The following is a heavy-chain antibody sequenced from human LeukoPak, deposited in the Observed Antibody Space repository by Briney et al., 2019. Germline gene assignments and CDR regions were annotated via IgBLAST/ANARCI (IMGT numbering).Heavy chain of an antibody. CDR1: GFSFSSHW. D-gene: IGHD6-19*01. J-gene: IGHJ4*02. Sequence: PGGSLRLSCAASGFSFSSHWMSWVRQAPGNGLEWVAHMKQEASEKYYVDSVKGRFTISRDNAKNSLYLQMNSLRAEDTAVYYCVKVAWTVAGPYWGQGTLVTVSS. CDR3: VKVAWTVAGPY. V-gene: IGHV3-7*03. CDR2: MKQEASEK.